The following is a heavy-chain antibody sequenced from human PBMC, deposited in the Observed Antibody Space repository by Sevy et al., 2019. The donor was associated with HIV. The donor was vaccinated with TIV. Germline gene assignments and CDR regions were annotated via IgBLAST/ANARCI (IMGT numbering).Heavy chain of an antibody. V-gene: IGHV3-21*01. D-gene: IGHD3-16*02. J-gene: IGHJ3*02. CDR3: AGEEDYDYVWGSYRRGGAFDI. CDR1: GFTFSSYS. CDR2: ISSSSYI. Sequence: GGSLRLSCAASGFTFSSYSMNWVRQAPGKGLEWVSSISSSSYIYYADSVKGRFTISRDNAKNSLYLQMNSLRAEDTAGYYCAGEEDYDYVWGSYRRGGAFDIWGQGTMVTVSS.